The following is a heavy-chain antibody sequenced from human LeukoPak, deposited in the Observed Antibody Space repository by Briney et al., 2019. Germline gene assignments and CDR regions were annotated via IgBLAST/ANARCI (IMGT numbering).Heavy chain of an antibody. D-gene: IGHD6-19*01. CDR1: GYTFTSYY. CDR3: ARGAVAVLRSWFDP. J-gene: IGHJ5*02. V-gene: IGHV1-46*01. Sequence: GASVKVSCKASGYTFTSYYMHWERQAPGQGLEWMGVINPSGGSTNYAEKFQGRVTMTRDTSTSTVYMELSSLRSEDTAVYYCARGAVAVLRSWFDPWGQGTLVTVSS. CDR2: INPSGGST.